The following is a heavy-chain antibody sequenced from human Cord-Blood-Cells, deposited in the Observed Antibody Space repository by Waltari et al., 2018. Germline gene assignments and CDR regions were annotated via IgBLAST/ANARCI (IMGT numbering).Heavy chain of an antibody. CDR3: ARGPGVVPAAYFDY. D-gene: IGHD2-2*01. Sequence: QVQLQQWGAGLLKPSETLSLTCAVYGGSFSGYYWSWIRQPPGKGLEWIGEINHSGSTNYNPSLKSRVTISVDTSKNQFSLKLSSVTAADTAEYYCARGPGVVPAAYFDYWGQGTLVTVSS. V-gene: IGHV4-34*01. CDR2: INHSGST. CDR1: GGSFSGYY. J-gene: IGHJ4*02.